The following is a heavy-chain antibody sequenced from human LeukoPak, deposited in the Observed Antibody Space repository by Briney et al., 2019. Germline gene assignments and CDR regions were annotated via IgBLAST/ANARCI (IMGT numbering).Heavy chain of an antibody. CDR3: ASSRVVGNWFDP. V-gene: IGHV3-30*03. Sequence: GGSLRLSCAASGFTFSSYGMHWVRQAPGKGLEWVAVISYDGSNKYYADSVKGRFTISRDNAKNSLYLQMNSLRAEDTAVYYCASSRVVGNWFDPWGQGTLVTVSS. CDR2: ISYDGSNK. J-gene: IGHJ5*02. D-gene: IGHD1-26*01. CDR1: GFTFSSYG.